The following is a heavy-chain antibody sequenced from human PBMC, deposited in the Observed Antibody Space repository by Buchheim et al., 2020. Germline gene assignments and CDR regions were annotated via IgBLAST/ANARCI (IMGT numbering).Heavy chain of an antibody. CDR2: INPDGSDT. Sequence: EARLVESGGGLGQPGGSLRLSCAASGFTFSSDWMHWVRQAPGKGLVWVSRINPDGSDTTYADSVQGRFTISRDNGRNTLYLQMNSLRGEDTAIYYCTRSANFFRGMDVWGQGTT. D-gene: IGHD2-15*01. V-gene: IGHV3-74*01. CDR3: TRSANFFRGMDV. J-gene: IGHJ6*02. CDR1: GFTFSSDW.